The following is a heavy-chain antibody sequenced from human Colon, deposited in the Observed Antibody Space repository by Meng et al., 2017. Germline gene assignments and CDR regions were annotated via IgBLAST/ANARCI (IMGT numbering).Heavy chain of an antibody. J-gene: IGHJ4*02. Sequence: SETLSLTCAVSGGSISSSNWWSWVRQPPGKGLEWIGEIYHSGSTNYNPSLKSRVTISVDKSKNQFSLKLSSVTAADTAVYYCARGSYYDSSGYYWGCYYFDYWGQGTLVTVSP. V-gene: IGHV4-4*02. CDR2: IYHSGST. D-gene: IGHD3-22*01. CDR1: GGSISSSNW. CDR3: ARGSYYDSSGYYWGCYYFDY.